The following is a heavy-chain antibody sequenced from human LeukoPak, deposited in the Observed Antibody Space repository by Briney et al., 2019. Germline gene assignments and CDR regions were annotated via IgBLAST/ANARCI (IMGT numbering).Heavy chain of an antibody. D-gene: IGHD1-26*01. Sequence: PGGSLRLSCAASGFTFSSYAMSWVRQAPGKGLEWVSAISGSGGSTYYADSVKGRFTISRDNSKNTLYLQMNSLRAEDTAVYYCARGGVGAWRVPFDYWGQGTLVTVSS. CDR1: GFTFSSYA. CDR3: ARGGVGAWRVPFDY. V-gene: IGHV3-23*01. J-gene: IGHJ4*02. CDR2: ISGSGGST.